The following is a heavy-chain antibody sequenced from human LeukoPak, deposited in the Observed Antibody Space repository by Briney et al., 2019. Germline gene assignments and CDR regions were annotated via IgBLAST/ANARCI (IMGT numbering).Heavy chain of an antibody. D-gene: IGHD3-16*01. J-gene: IGHJ5*02. CDR3: ARDPGGLGGSNWAANLFDP. CDR1: GFTFAAYP. V-gene: IGHV3-43*02. Sequence: GGSLRLSCVASGFTFAAYPMHWVRQVPGKGLEWVALIRGDSGGSFYTDSLKGRFTISRDNSKNSLYLQMNNLTTDDTALYYCARDPGGLGGSNWAANLFDPWGQGTLVTVSS. CDR2: IRGDSGGS.